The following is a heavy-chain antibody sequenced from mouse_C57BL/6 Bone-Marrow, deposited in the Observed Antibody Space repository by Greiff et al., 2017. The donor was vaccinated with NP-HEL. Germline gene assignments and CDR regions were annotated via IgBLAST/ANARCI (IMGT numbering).Heavy chain of an antibody. CDR1: GYTFKSSG. CDR3: ARAHYYYGSSYAMDY. D-gene: IGHD1-1*01. CDR2: IYPRSGNT. J-gene: IGHJ4*01. Sequence: QVQLKESGAELARPGASVKLSCKASGYTFKSSGISWVKQRTGQGLEWIGEIYPRSGNTYYNEKFKGKATLTADKSSSTAYMELRSLTSEDSAVYFCARAHYYYGSSYAMDYWGQGTSVTVSS. V-gene: IGHV1-81*01.